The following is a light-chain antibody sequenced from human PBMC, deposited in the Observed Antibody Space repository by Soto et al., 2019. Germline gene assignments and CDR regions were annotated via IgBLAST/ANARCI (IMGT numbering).Light chain of an antibody. J-gene: IGKJ1*01. CDR3: QQYSTYNPRT. Sequence: IQMAQSPSTLSASVGDRVTITCRASQSISIWLAWYQQKPGKAPKILIYKASSLESGVPSRFSGSGSGTEFTLTISSLQTDDFATYYCQQYSTYNPRTLGQGTKVDIK. CDR2: KAS. V-gene: IGKV1-5*03. CDR1: QSISIW.